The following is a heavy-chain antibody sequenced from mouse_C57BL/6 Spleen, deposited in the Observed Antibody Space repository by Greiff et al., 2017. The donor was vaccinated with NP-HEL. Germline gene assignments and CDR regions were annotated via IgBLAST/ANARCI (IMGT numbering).Heavy chain of an antibody. CDR3: ARKLLNYYGSSYWYFDV. CDR1: GFSLSTSGMG. V-gene: IGHV8-12*01. Sequence: QVTLKVSGPGILQSSQTLSLTCSFSGFSLSTSGMGVSWIRQPSGKGLEWLAHIYWDDDKRYNPSLKSRLTISKDTSRNQVFLKITSVDTADTATYYCARKLLNYYGSSYWYFDVWGTGTTVTVSS. CDR2: IYWDDDK. J-gene: IGHJ1*03. D-gene: IGHD1-1*01.